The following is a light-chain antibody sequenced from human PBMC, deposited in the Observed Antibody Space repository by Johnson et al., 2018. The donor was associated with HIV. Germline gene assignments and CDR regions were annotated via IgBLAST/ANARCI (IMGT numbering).Light chain of an antibody. CDR3: GRWNSSLRSGF. Sequence: QSVLTQPPSVSAAPGQKVTISCSGSSSNIGKNYVSWYQQLPGTAPKLLIHDNNTRPSGISDRFTGTKSGTPATLGITGLNTGDEAAYYCGRWNSSLRSGFFGPGTKVTVL. V-gene: IGLV1-51*01. CDR1: SSNIGKNY. CDR2: DNN. J-gene: IGLJ1*01.